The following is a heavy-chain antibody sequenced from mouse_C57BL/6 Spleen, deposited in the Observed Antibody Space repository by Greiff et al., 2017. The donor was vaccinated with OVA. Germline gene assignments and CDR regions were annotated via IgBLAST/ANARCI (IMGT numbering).Heavy chain of an antibody. CDR3: ARDEITTAGGFAY. Sequence: EVQLVESGGGLVKPGGSLKLSCAASGFTFSSYAMSWVRQTPEKRLEWVATISDGGSYTYYPDNVKGRFTISRDNAKHNLYLQMSHLKSEDTAMYYCARDEITTAGGFAYWGQGTLVTVSA. CDR1: GFTFSSYA. CDR2: ISDGGSYT. V-gene: IGHV5-4*01. J-gene: IGHJ3*01. D-gene: IGHD1-2*01.